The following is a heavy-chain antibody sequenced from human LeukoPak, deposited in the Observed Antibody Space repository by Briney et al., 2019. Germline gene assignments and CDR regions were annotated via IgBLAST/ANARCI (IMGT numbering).Heavy chain of an antibody. CDR1: GGSFSGYY. D-gene: IGHD3-22*01. CDR3: AKTFTNYDSSGYLPD. V-gene: IGHV4-34*01. CDR2: INHSGST. J-gene: IGHJ4*02. Sequence: SETLSLTCAVYGGSFSGYYWSWIRQPPGKGLEWIGEINHSGSTNYNPSLKSRVTISVDTSKNQFSLKLSSVTAADTAVYYCAKTFTNYDSSGYLPDWGQGTLVTVSS.